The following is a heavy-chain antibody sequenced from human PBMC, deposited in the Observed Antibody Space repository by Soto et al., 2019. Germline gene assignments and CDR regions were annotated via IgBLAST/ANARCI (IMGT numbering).Heavy chain of an antibody. V-gene: IGHV3-74*01. D-gene: IGHD1-26*01. CDR3: VRDDIGVGIDY. CDR1: GFTFSSYW. J-gene: IGHJ4*02. CDR2: INNDGSDT. Sequence: GGSLRLSCAAPGFTFSSYWMHWVRQAPGVGLVWVSHINNDGSDTTYADSVRGRFTISRDNAKNTLYLQMNSLRAEDTAVYYCVRDDIGVGIDYWGLGTPVTVSS.